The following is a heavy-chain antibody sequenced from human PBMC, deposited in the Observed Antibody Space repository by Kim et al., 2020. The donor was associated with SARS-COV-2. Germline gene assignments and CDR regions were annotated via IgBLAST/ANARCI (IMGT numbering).Heavy chain of an antibody. CDR1: GFTFDDYA. Sequence: GGSLRLSCAASGFTFDDYAMHWVRQAPGKGLEWVSGISWNSGSIGYADSVKGRFTISRDNAKNSLYLQMNSLRAEDTALYYCAKSGELATITGYYYYYGMDVWGQGTTVTVSS. CDR3: AKSGELATITGYYYYYGMDV. J-gene: IGHJ6*02. V-gene: IGHV3-9*01. CDR2: ISWNSGSI. D-gene: IGHD5-12*01.